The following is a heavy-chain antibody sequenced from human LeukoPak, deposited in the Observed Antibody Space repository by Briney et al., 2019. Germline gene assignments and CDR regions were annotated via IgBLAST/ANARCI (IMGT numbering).Heavy chain of an antibody. CDR1: GFTFSSYG. J-gene: IGHJ5*02. V-gene: IGHV3-30*18. Sequence: GGSLRLSCAASGFTFSSYGMHWVRQAPGKGLEWVAVISYDGSNKYYADSVKGRFTIFRDNSKNTLYLQMNSLRAEDTAVYYCAKDRGSGWFDPWGQGTLVTVSS. CDR3: AKDRGSGWFDP. D-gene: IGHD2-15*01. CDR2: ISYDGSNK.